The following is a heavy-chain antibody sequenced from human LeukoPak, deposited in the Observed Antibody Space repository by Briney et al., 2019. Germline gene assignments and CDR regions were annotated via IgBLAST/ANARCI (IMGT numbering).Heavy chain of an antibody. D-gene: IGHD6-19*01. CDR3: AKSGGSGWFELDY. Sequence: GGSLRLSCAASRFTFSNSDMHWLRQSPGKGREWVSFMSYDGSSKYYTDSVKPRFTISRDNSNTTLYLQMNRLRAEDTAVYYCAKSGGSGWFELDYWGQGTLVTVSS. V-gene: IGHV3-30*18. CDR1: RFTFSNSD. CDR2: MSYDGSSK. J-gene: IGHJ4*02.